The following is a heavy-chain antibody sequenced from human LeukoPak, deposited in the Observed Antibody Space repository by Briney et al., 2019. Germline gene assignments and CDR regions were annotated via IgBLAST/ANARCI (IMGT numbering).Heavy chain of an antibody. CDR3: ARDMFEERDIVVVPAAMLGYYYYGMDV. D-gene: IGHD2-2*01. J-gene: IGHJ6*02. CDR1: GFTFSDYY. V-gene: IGHV3-11*05. CDR2: ISSSRSNT. Sequence: GGSLRLSCAASGFTFSDYYMSWIRQAPGKGLEWVSYISSSRSNTNYADSVKGRFTISRDNAKNSLYLQMNSLRAEDTAVYYCARDMFEERDIVVVPAAMLGYYYYGMDVWGQGTTVTVSS.